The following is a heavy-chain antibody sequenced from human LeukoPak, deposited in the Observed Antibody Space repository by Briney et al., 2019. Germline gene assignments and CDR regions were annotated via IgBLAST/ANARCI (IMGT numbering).Heavy chain of an antibody. CDR3: ARTTGGSGSYFFDY. CDR2: ISSSSSYI. D-gene: IGHD3-10*01. J-gene: IGHJ4*02. Sequence: GGSLRLSCAASGFTFSSYSMNRVRQAPGKGLEWVSSISSSSSYIYYADSVKGRFTISRDNAKNSLYLQMNSLRAEDTAVYYCARTTGGSGSYFFDYWGQGTLVTVSS. CDR1: GFTFSSYS. V-gene: IGHV3-21*01.